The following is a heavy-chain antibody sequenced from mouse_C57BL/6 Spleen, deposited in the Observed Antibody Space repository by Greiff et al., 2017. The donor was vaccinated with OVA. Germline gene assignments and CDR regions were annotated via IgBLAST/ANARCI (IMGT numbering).Heavy chain of an antibody. Sequence: EVKLQESGGDLVKPGGSLKLSCAASGFTFSSYGMSWVRQTPDKRLEWVATISSGGSYTYYPDSVKGRFTISRDNAKNTLYLQMSSLKSEDTAMYYCARGYYDDDPWFAYWGQGTLVTVSA. J-gene: IGHJ3*01. V-gene: IGHV5-6*02. D-gene: IGHD2-4*01. CDR3: ARGYYDDDPWFAY. CDR1: GFTFSSYG. CDR2: ISSGGSYT.